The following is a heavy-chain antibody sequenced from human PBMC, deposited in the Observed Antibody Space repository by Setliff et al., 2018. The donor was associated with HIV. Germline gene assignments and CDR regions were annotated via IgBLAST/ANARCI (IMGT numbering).Heavy chain of an antibody. J-gene: IGHJ4*02. V-gene: IGHV1-69*13. D-gene: IGHD3-22*01. CDR3: ARDKYYDTSGPSVY. CDR1: GGTFSRYN. Sequence: GASVKVSCKASGGTFSRYNISWVRQAPGQGLEWMGGIITICGTTNYARRFQGRVSITADASTSTAYIALSSLRSEETAMYFFARDKYYDTSGPSVYWGQGTLVTVSS. CDR2: IITICGTT.